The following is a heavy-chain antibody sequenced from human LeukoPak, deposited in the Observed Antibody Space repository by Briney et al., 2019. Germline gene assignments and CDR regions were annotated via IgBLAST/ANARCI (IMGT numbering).Heavy chain of an antibody. J-gene: IGHJ5*02. CDR1: GFTFSSYA. CDR3: AKDPRGSRFGRGLNWFDP. V-gene: IGHV3-23*01. D-gene: IGHD1-26*01. CDR2: ISGSGGST. Sequence: PGGSLRLSCAASGFTFSSYAMSWVRQAPGKGLEWVSAISGSGGSTYYADSVKGRFTISRDNSKNTLYLQMNSLRAEDTVAYYCAKDPRGSRFGRGLNWFDPWGQGTLVTVSS.